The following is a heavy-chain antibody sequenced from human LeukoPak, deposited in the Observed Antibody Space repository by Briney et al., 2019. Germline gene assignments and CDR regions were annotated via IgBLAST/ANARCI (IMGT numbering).Heavy chain of an antibody. CDR2: ISSSGSTI. J-gene: IGHJ4*02. V-gene: IGHV3-11*04. CDR3: ATTTTRYDSSGYNLFDY. Sequence: GGSLRLSCAASGFTFSDYYMSWIRQAPGKGLEWVSYISSSGSTIYYADSVKGRFTISRDNAKNSLYLQLNSLRAEDTAVYYCATTTTRYDSSGYNLFDYWGQGTLVTVSS. CDR1: GFTFSDYY. D-gene: IGHD3-22*01.